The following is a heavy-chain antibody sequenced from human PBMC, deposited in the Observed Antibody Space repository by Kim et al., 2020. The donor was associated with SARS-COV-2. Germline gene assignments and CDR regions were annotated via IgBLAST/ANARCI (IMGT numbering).Heavy chain of an antibody. CDR2: ISCNGGEL. CDR3: TKDMDASGISGDGYFQH. CDR1: GFAFDKYA. D-gene: IGHD3-10*01. Sequence: GGSLRLSCAASGFAFDKYAMHWVRQSPGKGLEWVSGISCNGGELGYADSVRGRFIISRDNPKNSLSLEMNSLQPEDTAFYFCTKDMDASGISGDGYFQH. V-gene: IGHV3-9*01. J-gene: IGHJ1*01.